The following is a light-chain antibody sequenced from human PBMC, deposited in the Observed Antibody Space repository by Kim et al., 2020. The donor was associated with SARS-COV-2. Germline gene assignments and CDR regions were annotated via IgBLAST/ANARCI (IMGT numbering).Light chain of an antibody. CDR1: QSLSNN. J-gene: IGKJ2*01. V-gene: IGKV3-15*01. CDR3: QQCNNWPYT. CDR2: GAS. Sequence: EIVMTQSPVTLSVSPGERVTLSCRASQSLSNNLAWYQQKPGQAPRLLIYGASTRATGIPARFSGSGPGTEFTLTISSLQSEDFAIYYCQQCNNWPYTFGQGTELEI.